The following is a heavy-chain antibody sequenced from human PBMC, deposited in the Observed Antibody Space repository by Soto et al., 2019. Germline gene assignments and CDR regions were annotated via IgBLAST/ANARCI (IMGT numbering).Heavy chain of an antibody. CDR2: IKQDGSEK. V-gene: IGHV3-7*05. CDR1: GFTFSSYW. D-gene: IGHD3-22*01. CDR3: ARAFDYYDSSGYYYDAFDI. J-gene: IGHJ3*02. Sequence: GGSLRLSCAASGFTFSSYWMSWVRQAPGKGLEWVANIKQDGSEKYYVDSVKGRFTISRDNAKNSLYLQMNSLRAEDTAVYYCARAFDYYDSSGYYYDAFDIWGQGTMVTVSS.